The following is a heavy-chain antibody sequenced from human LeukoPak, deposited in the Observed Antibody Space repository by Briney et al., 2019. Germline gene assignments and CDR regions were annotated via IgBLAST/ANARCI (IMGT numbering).Heavy chain of an antibody. V-gene: IGHV3-73*01. CDR1: AFTFSGSA. J-gene: IGHJ6*03. CDR2: IRSKANSSAT. D-gene: IGHD2-2*01. CDR3: TTLSLGYCSSTSCSFPYYYYDMDV. Sequence: GGSLKPSRAAAAFTFSGSAMHSVRQASGKRLEWVGRIRSKANSSATAFAASVKGGFTISRDDSKNTAYLQMNSLKTEDTAVYYCTTLSLGYCSSTSCSFPYYYYDMDVWGKGTTVTVSS.